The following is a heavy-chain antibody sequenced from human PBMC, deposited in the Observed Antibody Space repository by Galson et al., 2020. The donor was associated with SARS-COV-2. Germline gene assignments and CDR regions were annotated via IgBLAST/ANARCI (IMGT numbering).Heavy chain of an antibody. J-gene: IGHJ6*02. CDR1: GFTFSSYG. V-gene: IGHV3-30*03. Sequence: GGSLRLSCAASGFTFSSYGMHWVRQAPGKGLEWVAVISYDGSNKYYADSVKGRFTISRDNSKNTLYLQMNSLRAEDTAVYYCAGWLGRVYGMDVWGQGTTVTVSS. CDR2: ISYDGSNK. CDR3: AGWLGRVYGMDV. D-gene: IGHD5-12*01.